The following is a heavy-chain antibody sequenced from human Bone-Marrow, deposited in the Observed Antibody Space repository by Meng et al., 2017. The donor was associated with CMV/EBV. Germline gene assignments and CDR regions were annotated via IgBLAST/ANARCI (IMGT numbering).Heavy chain of an antibody. J-gene: IGHJ5*02. CDR3: ARADRRGYCSSMSCYGNWFDP. CDR2: ISYDGSNK. CDR1: GFIFSSYA. Sequence: GESLKISCVASGFIFSSYAMHWVRQAPGKGLEWVAVISYDGSNKYYADSVKGRFTISRDTSKNTLYLQMNSLRAEDTAVYYCARADRRGYCSSMSCYGNWFDPWDQGILVTVSS. D-gene: IGHD2-2*01. V-gene: IGHV3-30*04.